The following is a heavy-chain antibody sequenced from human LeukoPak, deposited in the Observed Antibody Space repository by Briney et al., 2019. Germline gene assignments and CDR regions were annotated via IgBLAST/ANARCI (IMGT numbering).Heavy chain of an antibody. V-gene: IGHV5-51*01. CDR1: GYSFTTYW. CDR2: IYPGDSDT. CDR3: ASATMVDAFDI. Sequence: GESLKISCKGSGYSFTTYWIGWVRQMPGKGLEWMGIIYPGDSDTRYSPSFQGQATISADKSISTAYLQWSSLKASDTAMYYCASATMVDAFDIWGQGTMVTVSS. D-gene: IGHD3-10*01. J-gene: IGHJ3*02.